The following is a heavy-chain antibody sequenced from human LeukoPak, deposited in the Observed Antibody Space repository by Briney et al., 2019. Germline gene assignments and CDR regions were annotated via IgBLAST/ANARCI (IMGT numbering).Heavy chain of an antibody. D-gene: IGHD3-22*01. V-gene: IGHV3-33*01. CDR2: IWYDGSNK. Sequence: GGSLRLSCAASGFTFSSYGMHWVRQAPGKGLEWVAVIWYDGSNKYYADSVKGRFTISRDNSKNTLYLQMNSLRAEDTAVYYCARELSPVVKYYFDDWGQGTLVAVSS. CDR1: GFTFSSYG. J-gene: IGHJ4*02. CDR3: ARELSPVVKYYFDD.